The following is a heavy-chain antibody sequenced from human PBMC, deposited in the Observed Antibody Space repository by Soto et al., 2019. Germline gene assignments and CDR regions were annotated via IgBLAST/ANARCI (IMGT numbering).Heavy chain of an antibody. CDR1: GDSVSSNSAG. J-gene: IGHJ4*01. V-gene: IGHV6-1*01. D-gene: IGHD1-26*01. CDR3: TRGEQYSGRIFDY. Sequence: QVQLQQSGPGLVKPSQTLSLTCAITGDSVSSNSAGWSWVRQSPSRGLEWLGRTDYRSKWYYEYAVSVRGRITINTATAKIHYSLQLNSVTPGDKAVYFCTRGEQYSGRIFDYCGQGTLVTVSS. CDR2: TDYRSKWYY.